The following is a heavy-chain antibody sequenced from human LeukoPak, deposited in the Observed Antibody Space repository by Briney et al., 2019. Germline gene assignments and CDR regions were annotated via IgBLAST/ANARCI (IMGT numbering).Heavy chain of an antibody. CDR3: ASLPGYSSSWYYPYYYYMDV. V-gene: IGHV3-7*01. J-gene: IGHJ6*03. CDR1: GFTFSRYW. CDR2: IKQDGSEK. Sequence: GGSLRLSCAASGFTFSRYWMSWVRQAPGKGLEWVANIKQDGSEKYYVDSVKGRFTISRDNAKNSLYLQMNSLRAEDTAVYYCASLPGYSSSWYYPYYYYMDVWGKGTTVTVSS. D-gene: IGHD6-13*01.